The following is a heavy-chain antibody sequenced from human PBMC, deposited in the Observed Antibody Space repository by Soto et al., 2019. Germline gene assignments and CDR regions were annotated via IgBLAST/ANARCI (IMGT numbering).Heavy chain of an antibody. CDR2: IIPILGIA. D-gene: IGHD1-1*01. CDR1: GGTFSSYT. CDR3: ARDRGVQLERRHYYYYGMDV. V-gene: IGHV1-69*08. Sequence: QVQLVQSGAEVKKPGSSVKVSCKASGGTFSSYTISWVRQAPGQGLEWMGRIIPILGIANYAQKFQGRVTITAEKPTRTAYMELSSLRSEDTAVYYCARDRGVQLERRHYYYYGMDVWGQGTTVTVSS. J-gene: IGHJ6*02.